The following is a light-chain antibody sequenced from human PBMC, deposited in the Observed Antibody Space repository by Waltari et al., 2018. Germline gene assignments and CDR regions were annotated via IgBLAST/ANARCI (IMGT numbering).Light chain of an antibody. CDR3: NSYSANSNWV. CDR1: SSDVGGYNF. V-gene: IGLV2-8*01. J-gene: IGLJ3*02. CDR2: EVT. Sequence: QSALTQPPSASGSPGQSVTISCTGASSDVGGYNFVPWYQHHPGKAPKLIIYEVTKRPSGVPDRFSGSKSGNTASLTVSGLQAEDEADYHCNSYSANSNWVFGGGTKLTVL.